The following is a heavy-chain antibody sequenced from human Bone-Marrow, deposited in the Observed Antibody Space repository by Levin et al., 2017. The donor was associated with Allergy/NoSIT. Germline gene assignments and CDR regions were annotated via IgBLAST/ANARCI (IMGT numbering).Heavy chain of an antibody. CDR3: ARSTNYYGSGSYY. J-gene: IGHJ4*02. V-gene: IGHV4-34*01. Sequence: PSETLSLTCAVYGGSFSGYYWSWIRQPPGKGLEWIGEINHSGSTNYNPSLKSRVTISVDTSKNQFSLKLSSVTAADTAVYYCARSTNYYGSGSYYWGQGTLVTVSS. CDR1: GGSFSGYY. CDR2: INHSGST. D-gene: IGHD3-10*01.